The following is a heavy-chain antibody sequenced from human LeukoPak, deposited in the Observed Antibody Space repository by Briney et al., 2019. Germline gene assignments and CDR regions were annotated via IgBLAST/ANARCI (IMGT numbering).Heavy chain of an antibody. J-gene: IGHJ4*02. Sequence: KSSETLSLTCTVSGGSISSYYWSWIRQPPGKGLEWIGSIYYSGSTYYNPSLKSRVTISVDTSKNQFSLKLSSVTAADTAVYYCARTHSTSNRGYFDYWGQGTLVTVSS. CDR1: GGSISSYY. V-gene: IGHV4-39*01. D-gene: IGHD2-2*01. CDR2: IYYSGST. CDR3: ARTHSTSNRGYFDY.